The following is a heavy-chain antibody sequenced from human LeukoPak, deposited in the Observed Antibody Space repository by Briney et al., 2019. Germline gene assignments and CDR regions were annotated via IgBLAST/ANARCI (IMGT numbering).Heavy chain of an antibody. V-gene: IGHV3-7*01. Sequence: PGGSLRLSCAASGFTFSNYWMSWVRQAPGKGLEWVANIKQDGSEKYYVDSVKGRFTISRDNAKNSLYLQMNSLRAEDTAVYYCARDASSGWYGEIDPWGQGTLVTVSS. CDR2: IKQDGSEK. J-gene: IGHJ5*02. D-gene: IGHD6-13*01. CDR1: GFTFSNYW. CDR3: ARDASSGWYGEIDP.